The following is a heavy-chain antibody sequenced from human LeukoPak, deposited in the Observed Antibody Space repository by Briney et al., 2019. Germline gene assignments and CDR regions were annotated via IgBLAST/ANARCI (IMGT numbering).Heavy chain of an antibody. CDR1: GFTVGINS. CDR2: IYSGGNT. J-gene: IGHJ6*03. CDR3: AKVTTGGSYYMDV. Sequence: GGSLRLSCTVSGFTVGINSMSWVRQAPGKGLEWVSFIYSGGNTHYSDSVKGRFTISRDNSKNTLYLQMNSLRAEDTAVYYCAKVTTGGSYYMDVWGKGTTVSVSS. D-gene: IGHD1-1*01. V-gene: IGHV3-53*01.